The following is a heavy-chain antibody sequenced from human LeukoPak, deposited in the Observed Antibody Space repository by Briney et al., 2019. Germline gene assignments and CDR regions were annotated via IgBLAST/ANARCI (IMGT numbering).Heavy chain of an antibody. D-gene: IGHD3-10*01. CDR3: ARGTSMVRGVRDDAFDI. CDR1: GGSISSYY. CDR2: IYYTGST. Sequence: PSETLSLTCTVSGGSISSYYWSWIRQPPGKGLEWIGYIYYTGSTNYIPSLKSRVTISVDTSKNQFSLKLSSVTAADTAVFYCARGTSMVRGVRDDAFDIWGQGTMVTVSS. V-gene: IGHV4-59*01. J-gene: IGHJ3*02.